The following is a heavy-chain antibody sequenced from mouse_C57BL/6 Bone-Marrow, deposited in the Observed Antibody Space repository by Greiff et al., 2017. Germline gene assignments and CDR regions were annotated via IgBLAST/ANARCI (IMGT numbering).Heavy chain of an antibody. V-gene: IGHV1-82*01. CDR3: ARGIYYGYAMDY. CDR2: IYPGDGDT. Sequence: VKVVESGPELVKPGASVKISCKASGYAFSSSWMNWVKQRPGKGLEWIGRIYPGDGDTNYNGKFKGKATLTADKSSSTAYMQLSSLTSEDSAVYFCARGIYYGYAMDYWGQGTSVTVSS. J-gene: IGHJ4*01. D-gene: IGHD1-1*01. CDR1: GYAFSSSW.